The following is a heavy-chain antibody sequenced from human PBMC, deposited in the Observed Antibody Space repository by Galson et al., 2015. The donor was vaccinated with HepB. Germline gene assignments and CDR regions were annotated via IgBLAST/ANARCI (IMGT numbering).Heavy chain of an antibody. J-gene: IGHJ4*02. CDR1: GYSFSRHW. CDR2: VHFSDSDT. V-gene: IGHV5-51*01. D-gene: IGHD3-10*01. Sequence: QSGAEVKKPGESLKISCKGSGYSFSRHWIAWVRQRPGSGLEWMGVVHFSDSDTKYNPSLQGQVTMSVDKSISTAYLHWSSLKASDTAFYYCATSQRGRGVLPLDSWGQGTLVTVSS. CDR3: ATSQRGRGVLPLDS.